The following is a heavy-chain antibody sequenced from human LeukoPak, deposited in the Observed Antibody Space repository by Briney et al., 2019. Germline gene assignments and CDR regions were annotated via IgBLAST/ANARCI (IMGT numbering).Heavy chain of an antibody. CDR3: AKDPADFWSGYFVYYYYGMDV. J-gene: IGHJ6*02. D-gene: IGHD3-3*01. CDR1: GFTFSSYA. Sequence: PAGGSLRLSCAASGFTFSSYAMSWVRQAPGKGLEWVSAISGSGGSTYYADSVKGRFTISRDNSKNTLYLQMNSLRAEDTAVYYCAKDPADFWSGYFVYYYYGMDVWGQGTTVTVSS. CDR2: ISGSGGST. V-gene: IGHV3-23*01.